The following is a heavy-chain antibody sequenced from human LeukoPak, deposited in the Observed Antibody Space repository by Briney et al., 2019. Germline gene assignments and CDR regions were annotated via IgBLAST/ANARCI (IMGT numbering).Heavy chain of an antibody. J-gene: IGHJ4*02. D-gene: IGHD3-22*01. Sequence: PSETLSLTCTVSGGSISSYYWGWIRQPPGKGLEWIGRIYTSGSTNYNPSLKSRVTISVDTSKNQFSLKLSSVTAADTAVYYCARGGDYYDSSGYFVYWGQGTLVTVSS. CDR1: GGSISSYY. CDR2: IYTSGST. CDR3: ARGGDYYDSSGYFVY. V-gene: IGHV4-4*08.